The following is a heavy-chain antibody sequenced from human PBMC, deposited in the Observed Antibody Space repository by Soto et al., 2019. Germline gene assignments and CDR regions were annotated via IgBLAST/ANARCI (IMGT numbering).Heavy chain of an antibody. D-gene: IGHD6-19*01. CDR2: ISYDESDK. V-gene: IGHV3-30*03. CDR1: GFTFRSYA. J-gene: IGHJ4*02. CDR3: ARDLSVAGPDY. Sequence: GGSLRLSCAASGFTFRSYAMHWVRQAPGKGLEWVAVISYDESDKYYADSLKGRFTISRDNSKNTLYLQMNSLRGEDTAVYYCARDLSVAGPDYWGQGTLAPVSS.